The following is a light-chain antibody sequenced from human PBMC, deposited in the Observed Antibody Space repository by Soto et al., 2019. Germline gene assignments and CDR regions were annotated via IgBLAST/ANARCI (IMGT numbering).Light chain of an antibody. CDR3: QQCGSSPWT. Sequence: ENVLTQSPGTLPLSPGERATLSCRASQSVSSNYLAWYQQKPGQAPRLLVYGASSRATGIPDRFSGGGSGTDFTLTISRLEPEDFAVYYCQQCGSSPWTFGQGTKVDIK. J-gene: IGKJ1*01. CDR2: GAS. V-gene: IGKV3-20*01. CDR1: QSVSSNY.